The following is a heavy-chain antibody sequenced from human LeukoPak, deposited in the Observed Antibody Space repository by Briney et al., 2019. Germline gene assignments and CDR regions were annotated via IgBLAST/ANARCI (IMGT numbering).Heavy chain of an antibody. CDR3: ARDYSNHLGYFQH. J-gene: IGHJ1*01. CDR2: IYYSGST. CDR1: GGSFSSGDYY. V-gene: IGHV4-31*03. D-gene: IGHD6-13*01. Sequence: SQTLSLTCTVSGGSFSSGDYYWNWIRQHPGKGLEWIGYIYYSGSTYYNPSLKSRVAISVDTSKNQFSLKLDSVTAADTAVYYCARDYSNHLGYFQHWGQGTLVTVSS.